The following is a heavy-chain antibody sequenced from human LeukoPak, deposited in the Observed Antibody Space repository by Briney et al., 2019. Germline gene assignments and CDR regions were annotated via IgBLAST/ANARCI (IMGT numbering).Heavy chain of an antibody. D-gene: IGHD3-22*01. CDR3: ARVAHYEGSGTFDF. J-gene: IGHJ4*02. Sequence: ASVKVSCKASGYNLISYATIWVRQAPGQGLEWMGWINTKTGNPTYAQGFTGRFVFYSDTSVNTAYLQISSLKAEDSAVYYCARVAHYEGSGTFDFWGQGTLVTVSS. CDR1: GYNLISYA. V-gene: IGHV7-4-1*02. CDR2: INTKTGNP.